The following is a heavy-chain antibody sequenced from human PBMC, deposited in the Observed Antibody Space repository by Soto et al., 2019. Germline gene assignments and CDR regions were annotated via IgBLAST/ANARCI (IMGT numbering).Heavy chain of an antibody. CDR2: IIPISETT. CDR3: AISQGSSTSLEIYYYYYDGMDV. D-gene: IGHD2-2*01. J-gene: IGHJ6*02. CDR1: GGTFSSYA. Sequence: QVQLVQSGAEVKKPGSSVKVSCKASGGTFSSYAISWVRQAPGQGLEWMGGIIPISETTNYAQKCQGRVTITADESKSKAYMELSSLRSEDTAVYYCAISQGSSTSLEIYYYYYDGMDVWGQGTTVTVSS. V-gene: IGHV1-69*01.